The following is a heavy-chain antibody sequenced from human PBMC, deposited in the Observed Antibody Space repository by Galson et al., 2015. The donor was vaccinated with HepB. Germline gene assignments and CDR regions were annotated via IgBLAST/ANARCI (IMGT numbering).Heavy chain of an antibody. J-gene: IGHJ4*02. D-gene: IGHD1-26*01. CDR2: ISGYNGNT. CDR1: GYTFINYG. Sequence: SVKVSCKASGYTFINYGITWVRQAPGQGLEWMGWISGYNGNTNYAQNLQGRVTMTTDTSTSTAYMELRSLRSDDTAVYYCARDSSYTYWGRGSLVTVSP. V-gene: IGHV1-18*04. CDR3: ARDSSYTY.